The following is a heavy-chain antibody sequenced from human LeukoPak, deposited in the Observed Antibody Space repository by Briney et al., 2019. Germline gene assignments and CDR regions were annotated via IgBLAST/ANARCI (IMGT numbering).Heavy chain of an antibody. D-gene: IGHD3-22*01. Sequence: KAGESLKISCKGSGYSFTSYWISWVRQMPGKGLEWMGRIDPSDSYTNYSPSFQGHVTISADKSISTAYLQWSSLKASDTAMYYCARHVYYYDSSAPGGDWGQGTLVTVSS. CDR2: IDPSDSYT. J-gene: IGHJ4*02. CDR1: GYSFTSYW. CDR3: ARHVYYYDSSAPGGD. V-gene: IGHV5-10-1*01.